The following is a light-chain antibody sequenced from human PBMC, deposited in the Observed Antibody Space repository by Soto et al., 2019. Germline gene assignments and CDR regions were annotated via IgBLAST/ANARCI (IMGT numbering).Light chain of an antibody. Sequence: DVLMTQSPSSLSASVGDRVTITCQASQDINNYLNWYQQKPGKAPKLLSYDSSNLETGVPLSFSGSGSGTEFTFTISSLQPEDIATYYCQQCDNLPYTFGQGNKLEMK. CDR3: QQCDNLPYT. CDR1: QDINNY. J-gene: IGKJ2*01. CDR2: DSS. V-gene: IGKV1-33*01.